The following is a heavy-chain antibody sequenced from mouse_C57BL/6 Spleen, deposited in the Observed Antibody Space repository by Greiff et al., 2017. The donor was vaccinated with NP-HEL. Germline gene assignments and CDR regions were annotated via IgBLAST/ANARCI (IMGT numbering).Heavy chain of an antibody. V-gene: IGHV3-6*01. J-gene: IGHJ2*01. Sequence: EVQLQESGPGLVKPSQSLSLTCSVTGYSITSGYYWNWIRQFPGNKLEWMGYISYDGSNNYNPSLKNRISITRDTSKNQFFLKLNSVTTEDTATYYCARDYYYGSSFTGGFDYWGQGTTLTVSS. CDR1: GYSITSGYY. CDR2: ISYDGSN. D-gene: IGHD1-1*01. CDR3: ARDYYYGSSFTGGFDY.